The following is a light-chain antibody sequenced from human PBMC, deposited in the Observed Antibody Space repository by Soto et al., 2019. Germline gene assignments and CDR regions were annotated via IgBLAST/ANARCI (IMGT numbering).Light chain of an antibody. J-gene: IGKJ5*01. CDR3: HQRNP. V-gene: IGKV3-11*01. CDR1: QSVSTY. Sequence: ELVLKHSPFTLSLSPWYRATLSCMSSQSVSTYLAWYRQTPGQAPSLLIYDTSNRATGVPPRFSGSRSGTDFTLTISSVEPEDFAVFYCHQRNPFAQGTRLENK. CDR2: DTS.